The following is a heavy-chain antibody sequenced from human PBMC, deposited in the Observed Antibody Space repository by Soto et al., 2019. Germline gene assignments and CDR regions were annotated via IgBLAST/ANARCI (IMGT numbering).Heavy chain of an antibody. Sequence: PSETLSLTCAVSGVSISSNDCWSWIRQHPGTGLEWIGHISYSGSTYYNTSLKSRVTISVDTSRNQFSLMLSSMTAADTAVYYCARGVLHWGQGTLVTVSS. V-gene: IGHV4-31*11. CDR3: ARGVLH. CDR1: GVSISSNDC. CDR2: ISYSGST. J-gene: IGHJ4*01.